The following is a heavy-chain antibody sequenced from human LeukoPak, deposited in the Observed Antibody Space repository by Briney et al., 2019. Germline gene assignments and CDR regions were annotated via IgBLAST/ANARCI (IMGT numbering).Heavy chain of an antibody. J-gene: IGHJ4*02. CDR1: GFTFSSYA. Sequence: PGGSLRLSCAASGFTFSSYAMSWVRQAPGKGLEWVSAISGSGGSTHYADSVKGRFTISRDNSKNTLYLQMNSLRAEDTAVYYCAKGPHYDILTGYYSWGQGTLVTVSS. CDR2: ISGSGGST. D-gene: IGHD3-9*01. CDR3: AKGPHYDILTGYYS. V-gene: IGHV3-23*01.